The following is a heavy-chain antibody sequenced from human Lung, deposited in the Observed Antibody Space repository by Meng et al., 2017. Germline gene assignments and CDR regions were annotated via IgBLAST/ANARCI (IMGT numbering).Heavy chain of an antibody. Sequence: QVEIQEGGAGLLKPSETLSLPCVVAGGSFSDYYWSWIRQPPGKGLEWIGEINHSGSTNYNPSLESRATISVDTSQNNLSLKLSSVTAADSAVYYCARGPTTMAHDFDYWGQGTLVTVSS. V-gene: IGHV4-34*01. CDR1: GGSFSDYY. CDR2: INHSGST. CDR3: ARGPTTMAHDFDY. J-gene: IGHJ4*02. D-gene: IGHD4-11*01.